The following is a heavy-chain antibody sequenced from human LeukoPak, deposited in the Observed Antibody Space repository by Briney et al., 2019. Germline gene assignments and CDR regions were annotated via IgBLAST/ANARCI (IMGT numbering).Heavy chain of an antibody. D-gene: IGHD1-26*01. J-gene: IGHJ4*02. V-gene: IGHV3-23*01. CDR1: GFTFSSYG. Sequence: QSGGSLRLSCAASGFTFSSYGMSWVRQAPGKGLEWVSAISGSGGSTYYADSVKGRFTISRDNSKNTLYLQMNSLRAEDTAVYYCAKGSGWELQTFDYWGQGTLVTVSS. CDR2: ISGSGGST. CDR3: AKGSGWELQTFDY.